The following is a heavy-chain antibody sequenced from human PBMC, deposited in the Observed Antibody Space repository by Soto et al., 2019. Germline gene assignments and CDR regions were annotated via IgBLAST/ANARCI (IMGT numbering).Heavy chain of an antibody. CDR2: IYYSGST. CDR1: GGSINDFY. Sequence: PSETLSLTCTVPGGSINDFYWSRIRQPPGKGLEWIGYIYYSGSTDYNPSLKGRVTISVDTSKNQSSLKLTSVTAADTAVYYCARAVYCTTANCWDDFHYYNIDVWGQGTAVTVSS. D-gene: IGHD2-2*01. J-gene: IGHJ6*02. CDR3: ARAVYCTTANCWDDFHYYNIDV. V-gene: IGHV4-59*12.